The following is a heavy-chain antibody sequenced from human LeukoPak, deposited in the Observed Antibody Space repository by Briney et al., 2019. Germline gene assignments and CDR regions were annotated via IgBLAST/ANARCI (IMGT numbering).Heavy chain of an antibody. CDR2: ISSSGRII. CDR3: AREAFSGYDYFDY. CDR1: GFTFTNYE. J-gene: IGHJ4*02. Sequence: GGSLRLSCAASGFTFTNYEMNWVRQAPGKGLEWVSYISSSGRIIYYADSVKGRFTISRDNAQKSLYLQMNSLRADDMAVYYCAREAFSGYDYFDYWGQGTLSPSPQ. D-gene: IGHD5-12*01. V-gene: IGHV3-48*03.